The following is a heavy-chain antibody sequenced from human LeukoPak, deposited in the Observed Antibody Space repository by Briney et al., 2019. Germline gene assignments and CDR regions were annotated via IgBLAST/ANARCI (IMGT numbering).Heavy chain of an antibody. CDR2: IKSDGTDT. D-gene: IGHD3-22*01. J-gene: IGHJ4*02. CDR1: GFTFSNYW. V-gene: IGHV3-74*01. Sequence: PGGSLRLSCAASGFTFSNYWMLWLRQALGMGLVWVSRIKSDGTDTTYADSVKGRFTISRDNAKSTLYLQMNSLRAEDTAVYYCLYHDSGVTSPLESYWGQGILVTVST. CDR3: LYHDSGVTSPLESY.